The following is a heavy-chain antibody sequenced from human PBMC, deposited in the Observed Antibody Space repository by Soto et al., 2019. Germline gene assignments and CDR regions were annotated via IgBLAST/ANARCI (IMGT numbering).Heavy chain of an antibody. CDR1: GFTFRDYY. J-gene: IGHJ4*02. V-gene: IGHV3-11*01. CDR2: IGDSGDSK. D-gene: IGHD5-12*01. Sequence: PGGSLRLSFAASGFTFRDYYMSWIRQAPGKGLEWISYIGDSGDSKYYADSVKGRFTISRDNAKKSLYLQLNSLRAEDTAVYNCARGPRGYSGYSDFWGQGTLVTGSS. CDR3: ARGPRGYSGYSDF.